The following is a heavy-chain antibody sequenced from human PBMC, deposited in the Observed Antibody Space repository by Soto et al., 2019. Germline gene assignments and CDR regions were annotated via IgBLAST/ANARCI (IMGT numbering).Heavy chain of an antibody. Sequence: QVQLVQSGAEGKTPGSSVKVSCKASGGTFSSYSINWVRQAPGQGLEWMGRLIPMFGTTDYAQRFQGRVTFTADESTSTASMEVTYLTSEDTAVYYCARAVVLTFTRFYDMDVWGQGTTVTVSS. D-gene: IGHD3-9*01. CDR3: ARAVVLTFTRFYDMDV. CDR2: LIPMFGTT. CDR1: GGTFSSYS. J-gene: IGHJ6*02. V-gene: IGHV1-69*18.